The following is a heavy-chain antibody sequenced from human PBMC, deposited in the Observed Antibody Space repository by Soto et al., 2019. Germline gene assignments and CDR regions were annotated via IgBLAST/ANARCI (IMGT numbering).Heavy chain of an antibody. CDR2: LTSSGGIT. D-gene: IGHD6-19*01. V-gene: IGHV3-23*01. J-gene: IGHJ4*02. CDR3: ARPIAVAGLRVYYFDS. Sequence: EVQLLESGGDLVQPGGSLRVSCAASGFTFSTYAMTWVRQAPGMGLEWLSNLTSSGGITFYADSVKGRFTISRDNSKNTLYLDMKGLSAEDTAIYYCARPIAVAGLRVYYFDSWGQGTRVTVSS. CDR1: GFTFSTYA.